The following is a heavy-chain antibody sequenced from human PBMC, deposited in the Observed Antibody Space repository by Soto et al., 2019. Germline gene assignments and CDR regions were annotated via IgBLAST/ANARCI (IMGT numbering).Heavy chain of an antibody. CDR3: ARDFYSSSWYGSLHYFDY. CDR2: IYYSGST. V-gene: IGHV4-31*03. CDR1: GGSISSGGYY. J-gene: IGHJ4*02. Sequence: LSVTCTVSGGSISSGGYYWSWIRQHPGKGLEWIGYIYYSGSTYYNPSLKSRVTISVDTSKNQFSLKLSSVTAADTAVYYCARDFYSSSWYGSLHYFDYWGQGTLVTVSS. D-gene: IGHD6-13*01.